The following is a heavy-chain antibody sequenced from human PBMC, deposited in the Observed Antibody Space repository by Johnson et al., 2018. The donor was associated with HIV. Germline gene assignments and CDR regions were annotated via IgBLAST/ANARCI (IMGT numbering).Heavy chain of an antibody. J-gene: IGHJ3*02. V-gene: IGHV3-7*02. Sequence: VQLVESGGALVQPGGSLRLSCAASGFTFSSYWMNWVRQAPGKGLQWVANIKQDGSEKYYVDSVKGRFTISRDNAKNSLYLQMNSLRAEDTAVYYCARGGHAVVAKPFGAFDIWGQGTMVTVSS. CDR2: IKQDGSEK. D-gene: IGHD2-21*01. CDR3: ARGGHAVVAKPFGAFDI. CDR1: GFTFSSYW.